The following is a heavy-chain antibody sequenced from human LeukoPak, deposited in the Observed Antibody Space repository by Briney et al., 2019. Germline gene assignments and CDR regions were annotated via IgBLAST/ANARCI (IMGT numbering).Heavy chain of an antibody. CDR3: ARLSSGYYSSWFDP. CDR2: IYYSGST. D-gene: IGHD3-22*01. V-gene: IGHV4-59*01. J-gene: IGHJ5*02. CDR1: GGSISSYY. Sequence: ASETLSLTCTVSGGSISSYYWSWIRQPPGKGLEWIGYIYYSGSTNYNPSLKSRVTKSVDTSKNQFSLKLSSVAAADTAVYYCARLSSGYYSSWFDPWGQGTLVTVSS.